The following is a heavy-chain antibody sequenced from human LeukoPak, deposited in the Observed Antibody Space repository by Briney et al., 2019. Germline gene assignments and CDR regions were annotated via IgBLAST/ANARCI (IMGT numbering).Heavy chain of an antibody. CDR1: GFTFDDYA. D-gene: IGHD2-2*01. J-gene: IGHJ6*02. V-gene: IGHV3-9*01. CDR3: AKAPTRYCSSTSCYYYYGMDV. CDR2: ISWNSVII. Sequence: GGSLRLSCAASGFTFDDYAIPWVRQAPGKGLEWVSGISWNSVIIGYADSVKGRFTISRDNAKNSLYLQMNSLRADDTALYYCAKAPTRYCSSTSCYYYYGMDVWGQGTTVTVSS.